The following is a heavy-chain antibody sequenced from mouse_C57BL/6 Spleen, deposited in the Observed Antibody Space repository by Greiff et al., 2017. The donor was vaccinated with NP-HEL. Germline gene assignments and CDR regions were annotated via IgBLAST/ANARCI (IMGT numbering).Heavy chain of an antibody. J-gene: IGHJ1*03. CDR2: IHPNSGST. CDR3: ARSPLYSNYPYWYFDV. D-gene: IGHD2-5*01. Sequence: VQLQQSGPELVRPGASVKLSCKASGYTFTSYWMHWVKQRPGQGLEWIGMIHPNSGSTNYNEKFKSKATLTVDKSSSTAYMQLSSLTSEDSAVYYCARSPLYSNYPYWYFDVWGTGTTVTVSS. V-gene: IGHV1-64*01. CDR1: GYTFTSYW.